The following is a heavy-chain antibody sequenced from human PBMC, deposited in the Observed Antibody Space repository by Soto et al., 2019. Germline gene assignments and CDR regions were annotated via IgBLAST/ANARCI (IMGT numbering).Heavy chain of an antibody. Sequence: QVQLVQSGAEVKKPGSSVKVSCKASGGTFTGNPISWVRQAPGRGLEWMGGIIPMFGTTNYAQKFQGRVTITADESTTTAYMELNSLRSEATAVYYCARENSIASLSYYYGMEVCGQGTTVTVSS. CDR1: GGTFTGNP. V-gene: IGHV1-69*01. CDR2: IIPMFGTT. CDR3: ARENSIASLSYYYGMEV. J-gene: IGHJ6*02. D-gene: IGHD6-6*01.